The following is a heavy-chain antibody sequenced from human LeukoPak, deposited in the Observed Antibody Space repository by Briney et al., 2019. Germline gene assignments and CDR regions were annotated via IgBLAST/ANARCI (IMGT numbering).Heavy chain of an antibody. CDR1: GYTFTSYG. V-gene: IGHV1-18*01. CDR3: ARGGSGYYSYYYYGMDV. Sequence: GASVKVSCKASGYTFTSYGISWVRQAPGQGLAWMGWISAYNGNTNYAQKLQGRVTMTTDTSTSTAYMELRSLRSDDTAVYYCARGGSGYYSYYYYGMDVWGQGTTVTVSS. D-gene: IGHD3-3*01. CDR2: ISAYNGNT. J-gene: IGHJ6*02.